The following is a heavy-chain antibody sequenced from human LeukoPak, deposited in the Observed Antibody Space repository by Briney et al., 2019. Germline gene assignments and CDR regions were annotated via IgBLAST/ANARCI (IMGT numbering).Heavy chain of an antibody. D-gene: IGHD1-1*01. CDR1: GFTFSNAW. V-gene: IGHV3-15*01. Sequence: PGGSLRLSCAASGFTFSNAWMSWVRQAPGKGLEWVGRIKSRPDGGTTDYAAPVKPRFTISRDDSKNTLYLQMNSLKTDDTAVYYCATPWEYGNNWGWELQHWGQGTLVTVSS. J-gene: IGHJ1*01. CDR3: ATPWEYGNNWGWELQH. CDR2: IKSRPDGGTT.